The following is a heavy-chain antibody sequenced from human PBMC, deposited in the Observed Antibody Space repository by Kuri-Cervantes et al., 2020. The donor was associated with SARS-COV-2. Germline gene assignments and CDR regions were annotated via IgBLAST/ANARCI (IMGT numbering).Heavy chain of an antibody. CDR1: GFTFSSYW. Sequence: GESLKISCAASGFTFSSYWMSWVRQAPGKGLVWVSRINSDGSSTSYADSVKGRLTVSRDNARKSLYLQMNSLRAEDTALYYCVRGWMAGPFDLWGQGTLVTVSS. CDR2: INSDGSST. CDR3: VRGWMAGPFDL. D-gene: IGHD5-24*01. V-gene: IGHV3-74*01. J-gene: IGHJ4*02.